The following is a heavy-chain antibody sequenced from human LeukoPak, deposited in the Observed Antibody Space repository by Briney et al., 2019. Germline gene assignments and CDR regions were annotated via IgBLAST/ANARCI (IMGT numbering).Heavy chain of an antibody. V-gene: IGHV3-74*01. CDR3: ARGSSVVGLD. CDR1: GFTFSSYW. D-gene: IGHD2-15*01. J-gene: IGHJ4*02. Sequence: GGSLRLSCAASGFTFSSYWMHWVRQAPGKGLVWVSRINGDGSSTSYADSVKGRFTISRDSAKDTLYLQMNSLRAEDTAVYYCARGSSVVGLDWGQGTLVTVSS. CDR2: INGDGSST.